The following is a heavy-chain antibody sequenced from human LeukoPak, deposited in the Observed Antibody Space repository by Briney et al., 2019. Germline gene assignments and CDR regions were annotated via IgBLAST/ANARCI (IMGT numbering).Heavy chain of an antibody. CDR2: ISSSSSII. D-gene: IGHD1-20*01. V-gene: IGHV3-48*01. CDR3: AGGPINWTPFDY. J-gene: IGHJ4*02. Sequence: GGSLRLSCAASGFTFSTYSMNWVRQAPGKGLEWVSYISSSSSIIYYADSVKGRFTISRDNAKNSLYLQMNSLRAEDTAVYYCAGGPINWTPFDYWGQGTLVTVSS. CDR1: GFTFSTYS.